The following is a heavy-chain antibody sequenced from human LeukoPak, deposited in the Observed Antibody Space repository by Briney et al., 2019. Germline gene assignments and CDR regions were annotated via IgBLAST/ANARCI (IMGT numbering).Heavy chain of an antibody. J-gene: IGHJ3*02. CDR2: INPNSGGT. V-gene: IGHV1-2*02. Sequence: GASVKVSCKASGYTFTGYYMHWVRQAPGQGLEWMGWINPNSGGTNYAQKFQGRVTMTRDTSISTAYMELSRLRSDDTAVYYCALITMIVEQGAFDIWGQGTMVTVSS. D-gene: IGHD3-22*01. CDR1: GYTFTGYY. CDR3: ALITMIVEQGAFDI.